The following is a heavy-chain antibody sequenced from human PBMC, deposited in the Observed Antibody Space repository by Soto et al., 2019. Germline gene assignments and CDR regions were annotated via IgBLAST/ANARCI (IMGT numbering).Heavy chain of an antibody. D-gene: IGHD1-26*01. CDR1: GGSFTSYA. V-gene: IGHV1-69*06. J-gene: IGHJ4*02. CDR2: IIPAFDET. CDR3: ERVGSHGTWHHLMY. Sequence: SVKVSCKASGGSFTSYAINWVRPAPGQGLEWMGGIIPAFDETNYVQKFEGRVTMTEDTSAGTAYMELTNLKSEDKALYYCERVGSHGTWHHLMYWGQGTLVTVSS.